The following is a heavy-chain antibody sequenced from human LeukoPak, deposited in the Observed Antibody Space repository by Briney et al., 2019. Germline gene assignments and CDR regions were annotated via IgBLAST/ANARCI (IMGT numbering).Heavy chain of an antibody. J-gene: IGHJ3*01. CDR2: IYYDGNQK. V-gene: IGHV3-33*08. Sequence: GGSLRLSCAASGFTFSGYGMHWVRQAPGKGLEWVAVIYYDGNQKYYGDSVKGRFTVSRDISESMLYLQMSSLRADDTAVYYCARGGVATAWGAFDVWGQGTTVIVSS. CDR1: GFTFSGYG. D-gene: IGHD4-23*01. CDR3: ARGGVATAWGAFDV.